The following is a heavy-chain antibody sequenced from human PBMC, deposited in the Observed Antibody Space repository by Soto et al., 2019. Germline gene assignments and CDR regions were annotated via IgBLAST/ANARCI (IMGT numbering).Heavy chain of an antibody. CDR3: ARDSPKGLVAGPYYYYGMDV. CDR2: ISAYNGNT. J-gene: IGHJ6*02. Sequence: GASVKVSCKASGYTFTSYGISWVRQAPGQGLEWMGWISAYNGNTNYAQKLQGRVTMTTDTSTSTAYMELRSLRSDDTAVYYCARDSPKGLVAGPYYYYGMDVWGQGTTVTVSS. CDR1: GYTFTSYG. D-gene: IGHD6-19*01. V-gene: IGHV1-18*01.